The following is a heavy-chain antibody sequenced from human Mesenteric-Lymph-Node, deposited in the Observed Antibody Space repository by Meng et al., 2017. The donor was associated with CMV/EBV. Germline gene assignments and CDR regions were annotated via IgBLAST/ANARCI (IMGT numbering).Heavy chain of an antibody. Sequence: SETLSLTCTVSGGSITNGDYYWSWIRQHPGKGLEWIGYIYYNGDTYYNPSLKSRVTISTDTSNNQFSLTLTSVTAADTAVYYCARVRTGYVTPFDYWGQGTLVTVSS. D-gene: IGHD3/OR15-3a*01. CDR1: GGSITNGDYY. CDR2: IYYNGDT. V-gene: IGHV4-31*03. CDR3: ARVRTGYVTPFDY. J-gene: IGHJ4*02.